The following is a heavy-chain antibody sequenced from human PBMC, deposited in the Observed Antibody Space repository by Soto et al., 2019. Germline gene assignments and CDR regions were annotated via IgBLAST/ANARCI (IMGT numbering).Heavy chain of an antibody. Sequence: QVQLVQSGAEVKKPGSSVKVSCKASGGTFSSYAISWVRQAPGQGLEWMGGIIPIFGTANYAQKFQGRVXSXAXXSTSTAYMELSSLRSEDTAVYYCARDIGSSGYYAYWGQGTLVTVSS. J-gene: IGHJ4*02. D-gene: IGHD3-22*01. V-gene: IGHV1-69*12. CDR3: ARDIGSSGYYAY. CDR2: IIPIFGTA. CDR1: GGTFSSYA.